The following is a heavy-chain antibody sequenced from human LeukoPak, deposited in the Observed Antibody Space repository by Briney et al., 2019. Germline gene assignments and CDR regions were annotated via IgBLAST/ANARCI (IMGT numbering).Heavy chain of an antibody. Sequence: SGTLSLTCAVSGGSISSSNWWSWVRQPPGKGLEWIGEIYHSGSTNYNPSLKSRVTISVDKSKNQFSLKLSSVTAADTAVYYCAGSVSMAAAVDAFDIWGQGTMVTVSS. CDR3: AGSVSMAAAVDAFDI. V-gene: IGHV4-4*02. D-gene: IGHD6-13*01. J-gene: IGHJ3*02. CDR2: IYHSGST. CDR1: GGSISSSNW.